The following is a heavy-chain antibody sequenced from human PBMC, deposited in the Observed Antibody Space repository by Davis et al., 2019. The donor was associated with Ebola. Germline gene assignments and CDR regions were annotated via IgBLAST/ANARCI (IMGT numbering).Heavy chain of an antibody. CDR2: INPSGGST. CDR1: GYTFTGYY. D-gene: IGHD3-3*01. J-gene: IGHJ5*02. CDR3: AGVNYDFWSGLQFDP. V-gene: IGHV1-46*01. Sequence: AASVKVSCTASGYTFTGYYMHWVRQAPGQGLEWMGIINPSGGSTRYAQKFQGRVTMTRDTSTNTVYMELSSLRSEDTAVYYCAGVNYDFWSGLQFDPWGQGTLVTVSS.